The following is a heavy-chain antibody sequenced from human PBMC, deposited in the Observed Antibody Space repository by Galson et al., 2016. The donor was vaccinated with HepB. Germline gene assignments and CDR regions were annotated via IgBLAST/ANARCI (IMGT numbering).Heavy chain of an antibody. CDR2: ISWNSGTI. Sequence: SLRLSCAASGFTFDEYAMHWVRQAPGKGLEWVSTISWNSGTIHYMDSVKGRFTTSRDNAKNSLYLQMDGLKTEDTALYYCAKDMSAGAAAPGCFDCWGQGTLVTVSS. V-gene: IGHV3-9*01. CDR3: AKDMSAGAAAPGCFDC. CDR1: GFTFDEYA. J-gene: IGHJ4*02. D-gene: IGHD6-13*01.